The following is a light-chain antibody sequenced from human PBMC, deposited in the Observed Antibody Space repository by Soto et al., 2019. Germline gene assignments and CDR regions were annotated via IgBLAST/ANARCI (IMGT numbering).Light chain of an antibody. CDR2: SNY. CDR1: SSNIESNT. J-gene: IGLJ3*02. Sequence: QSVLTQPPSASGTPGQRVTISCSGSSSNIESNTVTWYQQLPGTAPKLVIYSNYDRPSGVPDRFSGSTSGTSASLVIRGLQSEDEADYYCQSYDSSLSGRVFGGGTQLTVL. CDR3: QSYDSSLSGRV. V-gene: IGLV1-44*01.